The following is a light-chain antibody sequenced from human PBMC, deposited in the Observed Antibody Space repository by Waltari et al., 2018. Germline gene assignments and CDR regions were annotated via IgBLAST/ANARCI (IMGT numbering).Light chain of an antibody. CDR3: SSFTATVTPHWV. Sequence: QSALTQPASVSGSPGQSITISCSGTNADIGTYDSVSWFQHHPGQAPKIFLDAVSNRRSGVSCRFYGSRSDNTASRTISGLQHEDEADYYCSSFTATVTPHWVFGGGTKLTVL. CDR1: NADIGTYDS. J-gene: IGLJ3*02. CDR2: AVS. V-gene: IGLV2-14*01.